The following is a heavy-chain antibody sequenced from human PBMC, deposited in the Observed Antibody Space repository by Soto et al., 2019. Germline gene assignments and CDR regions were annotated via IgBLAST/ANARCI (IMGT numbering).Heavy chain of an antibody. D-gene: IGHD5-12*01. Sequence: EVQLAESGGGLFKPGGSLRLSCAASGLTLSDHYWDWVRKAPGKGREWVGRSRDKVHSHTTEYAASVKGRFTISRGDSENSLYLQMNSLKTEDTAVYYCARGVVSTGYFDYWGQGTLVTVSS. CDR3: ARGVVSTGYFDY. CDR2: SRDKVHSHTT. CDR1: GLTLSDHY. J-gene: IGHJ4*02. V-gene: IGHV3-72*01.